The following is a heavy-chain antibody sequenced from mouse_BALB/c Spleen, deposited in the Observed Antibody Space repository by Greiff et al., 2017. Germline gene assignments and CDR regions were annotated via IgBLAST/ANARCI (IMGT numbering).Heavy chain of an antibody. CDR1: GYTFTDYA. D-gene: IGHD2-4*01. CDR2: ISTYYGDA. V-gene: IGHV1S137*01. Sequence: VQLQQSGAELVRPGVSVKISCKGSGYTFTDYAMHWVKQSHAKSLEWIGVISTYYGDASYNQKFKGKATMTVDKSSSTAYMELARLTSEDSAIYYCARSGDYDEGVWFAYWGQGTLVTVSA. CDR3: ARSGDYDEGVWFAY. J-gene: IGHJ3*01.